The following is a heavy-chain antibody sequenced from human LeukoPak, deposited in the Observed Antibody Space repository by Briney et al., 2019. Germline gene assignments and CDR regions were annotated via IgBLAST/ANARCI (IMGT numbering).Heavy chain of an antibody. J-gene: IGHJ6*03. V-gene: IGHV4-38-2*02. D-gene: IGHD5-24*01. CDR3: AALDGYKLMDV. CDR2: IYYSGST. CDR1: GYSISTSYY. Sequence: PSETLSLTCTVSGYSISTSYYWGWIRRPPGKGLEWIGSIYYSGSTYYNPSLKSRVTISVDTSKNQFSLKLSSVTAADTAVYYCAALDGYKLMDVWGKGTTVTVSS.